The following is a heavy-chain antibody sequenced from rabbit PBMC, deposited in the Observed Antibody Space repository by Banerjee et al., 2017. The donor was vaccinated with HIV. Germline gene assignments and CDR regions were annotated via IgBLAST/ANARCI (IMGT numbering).Heavy chain of an antibody. CDR3: ARDAGADYYITHGRDR. CDR1: GFSFSSTYW. J-gene: IGHJ6*01. V-gene: IGHV1S40*01. CDR2: IYAGVSGNT. D-gene: IGHD1-1*01. Sequence: QSLEESGGDLVKPGASLTLTCTASGFSFSSTYWICWVRQAPGKGLEWIACIYAGVSGNTYYASWAKGRFTISKTSSTALTLQMTSLTAADTATYFCARDAGADYYITHGRDRWGPGTLVTV.